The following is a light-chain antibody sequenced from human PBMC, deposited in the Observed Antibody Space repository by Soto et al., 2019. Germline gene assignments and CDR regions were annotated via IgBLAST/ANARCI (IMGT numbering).Light chain of an antibody. CDR2: GAS. CDR1: HSVSSSY. CDR3: QQYGSSPPIT. V-gene: IGKV3-20*01. Sequence: EIVLTQSPGTLSLSPGERATLSCRASHSVSSSYLAWYQQKPGQAPRLLIYGASSRATGIPDRFSGSGSGKDFTLTISRREPEEFAVYYCQQYGSSPPITFGQGTRLEIK. J-gene: IGKJ5*01.